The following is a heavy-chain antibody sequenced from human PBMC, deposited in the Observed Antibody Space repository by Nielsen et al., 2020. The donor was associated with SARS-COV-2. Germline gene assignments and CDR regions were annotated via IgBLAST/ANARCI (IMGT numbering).Heavy chain of an antibody. CDR1: GGSFSAYF. J-gene: IGHJ4*02. V-gene: IGHV4-34*01. CDR2: INHSGST. CDR3: ARGLLGSRSSYDNEEYYFDY. Sequence: SETLSLTCSVYGGSFSAYFWSWIRQSPGKGLEWIGEINHSGSTNYNPSLKSRATISVDTSKNQFVLNLNSVTTADTAVYYCARGLLGSRSSYDNEEYYFDYWGQGTLVTVSS. D-gene: IGHD3-22*01.